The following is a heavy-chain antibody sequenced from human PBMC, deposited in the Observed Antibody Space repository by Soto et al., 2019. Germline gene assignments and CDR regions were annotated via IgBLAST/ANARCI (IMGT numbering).Heavy chain of an antibody. CDR1: GYTFTGYY. CDR2: INPNSGGT. V-gene: IGHV1-2*02. CDR3: ARAMRGYFDWFDP. J-gene: IGHJ5*02. Sequence: ASVKVSCKASGYTFTGYYMHWVRQAPGQGLEWMGWINPNSGGTNYAQKFQGRVTMTRDTSISTTYMELSRLRSDDTAVYYCARAMRGYFDWFDPWGQGTLVTVSS. D-gene: IGHD3-9*01.